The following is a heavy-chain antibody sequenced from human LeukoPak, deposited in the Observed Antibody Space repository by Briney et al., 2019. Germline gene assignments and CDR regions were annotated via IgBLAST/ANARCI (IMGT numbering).Heavy chain of an antibody. CDR2: ISAYNGNT. Sequence: ASVKVSCKASGYTFTSYGISWVRQAPGQGLEWMGWISAYNGNTNYAQKLRGRVTITTDESTSTAYMELSSLRSEDTAVYYCARGSGPSGYLFDYWGQGTLVTVSS. CDR3: ARGSGPSGYLFDY. J-gene: IGHJ4*02. CDR1: GYTFTSYG. V-gene: IGHV1-18*01. D-gene: IGHD3-22*01.